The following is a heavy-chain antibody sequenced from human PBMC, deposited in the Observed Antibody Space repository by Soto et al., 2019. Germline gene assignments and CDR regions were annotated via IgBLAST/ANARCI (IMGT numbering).Heavy chain of an antibody. CDR2: INYDGSST. CDR1: GFTFKNYW. V-gene: IGHV3-74*01. D-gene: IGHD5-12*01. CDR3: ARDLYGYDANYFDS. J-gene: IGHJ4*02. Sequence: PGGSLRLSCVASGFTFKNYWMHWVRQAPGKGLVWVSRINYDGSSTNYADSVKGRITIPRDNAKNTLYLQANSLRAEDTAVYFCARDLYGYDANYFDSWGQGTRVTVSS.